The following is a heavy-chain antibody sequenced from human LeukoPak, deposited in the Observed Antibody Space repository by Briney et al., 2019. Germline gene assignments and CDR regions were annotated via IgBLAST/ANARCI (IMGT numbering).Heavy chain of an antibody. J-gene: IGHJ4*02. Sequence: GGSLRLSCAASGFTFNTYGMNWVRQAPGKGLEWVATIGGSGGSTYYTDSVKGRFTISRDNSRNTLYLLMSSLRAEDTAVYYCARSSENWGQGTLVTVSS. CDR1: GFTFNTYG. V-gene: IGHV3-23*01. CDR2: IGGSGGST. CDR3: ARSSEN.